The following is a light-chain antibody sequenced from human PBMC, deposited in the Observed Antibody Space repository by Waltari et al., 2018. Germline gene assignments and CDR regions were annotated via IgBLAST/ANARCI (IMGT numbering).Light chain of an antibody. V-gene: IGKV3-11*02. Sequence: EIVLTQSPATLSLSPGERVTLSCRASQSVSRSLGWFLQKPGQAPKLLIYEASNRAPGLPSRFSGSGFGRDFTLTISSLEPEDFGVYYCQQRSVWPVTFGGGTKLEI. CDR3: QQRSVWPVT. CDR1: QSVSRS. J-gene: IGKJ4*01. CDR2: EAS.